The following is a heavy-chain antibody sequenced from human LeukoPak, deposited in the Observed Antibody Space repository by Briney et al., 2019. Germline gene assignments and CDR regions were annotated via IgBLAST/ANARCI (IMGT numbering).Heavy chain of an antibody. D-gene: IGHD5-12*01. CDR3: AREGGSGYDWNLFDY. V-gene: IGHV1-46*01. Sequence: ASVKVSCKASGYTYTSYYMHWVRQGPGQGLEWMGIINPSGGSTSYAQKFQGRVTMTRDTSTSTVYMELSSLRSEDTAVYYCAREGGSGYDWNLFDYWGQGTLVTVSS. CDR2: INPSGGST. J-gene: IGHJ4*02. CDR1: GYTYTSYY.